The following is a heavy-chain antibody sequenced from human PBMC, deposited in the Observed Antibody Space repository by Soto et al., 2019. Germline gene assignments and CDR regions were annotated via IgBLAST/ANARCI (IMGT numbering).Heavy chain of an antibody. J-gene: IGHJ3*02. CDR1: GGSISSYY. CDR3: AREGCSGGSCYSDAFDI. Sequence: PSETLSLTCTVSGGSISSYYWSWIRQPPGKGLEWIGYIYYSGSTNYNPSLKSRVTISVDTSKNQFSLKLGSVTAADTAVYYCAREGCSGGSCYSDAFDIWGQGTMVTVSS. CDR2: IYYSGST. D-gene: IGHD2-15*01. V-gene: IGHV4-59*01.